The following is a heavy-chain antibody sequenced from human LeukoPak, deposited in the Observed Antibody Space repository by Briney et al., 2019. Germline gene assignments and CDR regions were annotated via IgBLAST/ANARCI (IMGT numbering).Heavy chain of an antibody. Sequence: PGGSLRLSCAASGFTLSSYAMHWVRQAPGKGLEWVAVISYDGSNKYYADSVKGRFTISRDNSKNTLYLQMNSLRAEDTAVYYCATLTHIVVVPAANPDWFDPWGQGTLVTVSS. J-gene: IGHJ5*02. D-gene: IGHD2-2*01. V-gene: IGHV3-30*04. CDR3: ATLTHIVVVPAANPDWFDP. CDR1: GFTLSSYA. CDR2: ISYDGSNK.